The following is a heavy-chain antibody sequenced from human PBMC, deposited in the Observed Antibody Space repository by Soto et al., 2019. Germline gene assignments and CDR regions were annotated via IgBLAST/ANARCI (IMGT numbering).Heavy chain of an antibody. V-gene: IGHV1-69*01. J-gene: IGHJ6*02. CDR2: IIPIFGTA. CDR3: ARDQPYYHILTGYPMDV. D-gene: IGHD3-9*01. Sequence: QVQLVQSGAEVKKPGSSVKVSCKASGGTFSSYAISWVRQAPGQGLEWMGGIIPIFGTANYAQKFQGRVTITADESTSTAYMELSSLRSEDTAVYYCARDQPYYHILTGYPMDVWGQGTTVTVSS. CDR1: GGTFSSYA.